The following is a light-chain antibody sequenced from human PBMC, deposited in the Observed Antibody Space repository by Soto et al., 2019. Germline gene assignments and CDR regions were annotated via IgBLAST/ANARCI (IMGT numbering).Light chain of an antibody. CDR1: QNINIY. CDR3: QQTSTAPFT. Sequence: DIALTQSPSSLSASVGDRVTVTCRSSQNINIYLNWYQQKPGKAPKLLIFESSNLQSGVPSRFSGSGSRRDFTLTISSLQREDFATYFCQQTSTAPFTFCPGTKVDFK. J-gene: IGKJ3*01. CDR2: ESS. V-gene: IGKV1-39*01.